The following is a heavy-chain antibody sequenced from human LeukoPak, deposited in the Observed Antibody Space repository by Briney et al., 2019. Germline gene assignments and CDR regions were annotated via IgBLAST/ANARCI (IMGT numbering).Heavy chain of an antibody. CDR3: ARGPHRYGDYYFDY. CDR1: GFTFSSYW. Sequence: PGGSLRLSCAAYGFTFSSYWMSWVRQAPGKGLEWLANIKQDGSEKYYVDSLKGRFTISRDNAKNSLYLQMNSLRAEDTAVYYCARGPHRYGDYYFDYWGQGALVTVSS. CDR2: IKQDGSEK. V-gene: IGHV3-7*01. D-gene: IGHD4-17*01. J-gene: IGHJ4*02.